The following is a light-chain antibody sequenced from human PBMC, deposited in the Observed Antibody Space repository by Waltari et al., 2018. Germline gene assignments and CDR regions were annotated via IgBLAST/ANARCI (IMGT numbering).Light chain of an antibody. Sequence: DIQMTQSPSSLSASIGDRVTVTRRASRSISTSLNWYQQKPGKAPNLLIYAASSLQSGVPSRFSGIGSGTDFTLTISSLQPEDFATYYCQQNYNTPPTFGPGTKVEVK. CDR2: AAS. CDR3: QQNYNTPPT. J-gene: IGKJ1*01. V-gene: IGKV1-39*01. CDR1: RSISTS.